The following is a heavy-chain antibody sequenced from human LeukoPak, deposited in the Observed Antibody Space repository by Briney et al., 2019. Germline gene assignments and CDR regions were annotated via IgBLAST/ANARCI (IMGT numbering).Heavy chain of an antibody. Sequence: PGGSLRLSCAASGFTFSSYAMSWVRQATGKGLEWVSAISGSGGSTYYADSVKGRFTISTDTSKNTLYLQMSILTAEHTAVYYRAKDLNSYDSSGYSVLVDYWGQGTLVTISS. V-gene: IGHV3-23*01. J-gene: IGHJ4*02. CDR3: AKDLNSYDSSGYSVLVDY. CDR2: ISGSGGST. D-gene: IGHD3-22*01. CDR1: GFTFSSYA.